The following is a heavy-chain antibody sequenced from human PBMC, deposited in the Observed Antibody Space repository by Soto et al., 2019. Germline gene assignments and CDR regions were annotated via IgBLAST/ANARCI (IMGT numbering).Heavy chain of an antibody. V-gene: IGHV1-69*01. D-gene: IGHD3-16*01. J-gene: IGHJ6*02. CDR1: GGTFSSHA. CDR2: IIPFFKAT. Sequence: QVPLVQSGAEVKKPGSSVKVSCKASGGTFSSHAISWVRQAPGQGLEWMGGIIPFFKATNYAQKFQGRVTITADDSTGTAYMDLYSLRSEDTAVYYCARDVPLNYYDGTFSYYAMDVWGQGTTVTVSS. CDR3: ARDVPLNYYDGTFSYYAMDV.